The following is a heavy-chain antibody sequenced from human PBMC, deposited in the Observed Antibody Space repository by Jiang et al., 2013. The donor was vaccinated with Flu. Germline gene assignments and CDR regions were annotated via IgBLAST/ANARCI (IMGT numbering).Heavy chain of an antibody. CDR1: GGSITSYY. CDR2: IYYSGST. V-gene: IGHV4-59*08. D-gene: IGHD6-13*01. J-gene: IGHJ4*02. Sequence: GLLKPSETLSLTCTVSGGSITSYYWSWIRQPPGKGLEWIGYIYYSGSTDYNPSLKSRVTISVDTSKSHFSLKLSSVTAADSAVYYCARHGGAIIAGVDYWGQGTPVTVSS. CDR3: ARHGGAIIAGVDY.